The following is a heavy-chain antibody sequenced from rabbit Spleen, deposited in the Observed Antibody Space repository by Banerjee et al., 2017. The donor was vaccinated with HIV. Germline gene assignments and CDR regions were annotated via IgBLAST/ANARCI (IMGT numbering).Heavy chain of an antibody. CDR3: ARYAASTGDYSDLNL. CDR2: IYGGSGGST. CDR1: GFSLSNNYY. V-gene: IGHV1S40*01. J-gene: IGHJ4*01. Sequence: QSLQESGGGLVKPGGTLTLTCKASGFSLSNNYYMCWVRQAPGKGLECIACIYGGSGGSTWYASWAKGRFTISKTSSTTVTLQLTSLTAADTATYFCARYAASTGDYSDLNLWGQGTLVTVS. D-gene: IGHD1-1*01.